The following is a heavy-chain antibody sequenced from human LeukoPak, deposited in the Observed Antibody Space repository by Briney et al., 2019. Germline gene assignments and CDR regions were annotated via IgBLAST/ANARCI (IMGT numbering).Heavy chain of an antibody. Sequence: PGGSLRLSCAASGFTFSSYGMHWVRQAPGKGLEWVAFIRYDGSNKYYADSVKGRFTISRDNAKNSLYLQMNSLRAEDTAVYYCARIDYNFILTGYSMPYWGQGTLVTVSS. CDR2: IRYDGSNK. CDR1: GFTFSSYG. J-gene: IGHJ4*02. D-gene: IGHD3-9*01. V-gene: IGHV3-30*02. CDR3: ARIDYNFILTGYSMPY.